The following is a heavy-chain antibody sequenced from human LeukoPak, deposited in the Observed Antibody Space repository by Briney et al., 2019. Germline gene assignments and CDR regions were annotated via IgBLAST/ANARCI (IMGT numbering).Heavy chain of an antibody. CDR1: GFTFSDYY. CDR2: ITTSGIIM. J-gene: IGHJ4*02. Sequence: GGSLRLSCAASGFTFSDYYMTWIRQAPGKGLEWVSYITTSGIIMYYADSVKGRFTISRDNARKSVSLQMNSLRAEDTAVYYCARVRDALYFDYWGQGALVTVSS. V-gene: IGHV3-11*01. D-gene: IGHD2-2*01. CDR3: ARVRDALYFDY.